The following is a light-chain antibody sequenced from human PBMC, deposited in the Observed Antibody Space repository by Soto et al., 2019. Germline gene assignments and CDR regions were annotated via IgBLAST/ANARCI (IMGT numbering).Light chain of an antibody. J-gene: IGLJ1*01. V-gene: IGLV1-44*01. CDR3: AAWDDSLNGYV. Sequence: QSVLTQPPSASGTPGRRVTISCSGSSSNIGSNPVNWYQQLPGTAPKLLIYSNNQRPSGVPDRFSGSKSGTSASLAISGLQSEDEADYYCAAWDDSLNGYVFGTGTKVTVL. CDR2: SNN. CDR1: SSNIGSNP.